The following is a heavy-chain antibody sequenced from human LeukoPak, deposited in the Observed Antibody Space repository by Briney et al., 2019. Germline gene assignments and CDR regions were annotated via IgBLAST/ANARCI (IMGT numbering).Heavy chain of an antibody. Sequence: SETLSLTCTVSGVSISSGGYYWSWIRQHPGKGLEWIGYIYYSGSTYYNPSLKSRVTISVDTSKNQFSLKLSSVTAAATAVYYCARGARNYDFWSGYYLLDYWGQGTLVTVSS. J-gene: IGHJ4*02. CDR1: GVSISSGGYY. D-gene: IGHD3-3*01. CDR2: IYYSGST. V-gene: IGHV4-31*03. CDR3: ARGARNYDFWSGYYLLDY.